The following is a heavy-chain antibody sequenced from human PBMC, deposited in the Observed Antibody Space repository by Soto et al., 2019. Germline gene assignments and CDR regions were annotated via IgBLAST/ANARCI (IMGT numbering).Heavy chain of an antibody. CDR1: GGTFSSYA. CDR2: IIPIFGTA. CDR3: AREGLGEQLTNYYYYGMDV. V-gene: IGHV1-69*12. Sequence: QVQLVQSGAEVKKPGSSVKVSCKASGGTFSSYAISWVRQAPGQGLEWMGGIIPIFGTANYAQKFQGRVTITADESTSTGYMELSSLRSEDTAVYYCAREGLGEQLTNYYYYGMDVWGQGTTVTVSS. D-gene: IGHD6-6*01. J-gene: IGHJ6*02.